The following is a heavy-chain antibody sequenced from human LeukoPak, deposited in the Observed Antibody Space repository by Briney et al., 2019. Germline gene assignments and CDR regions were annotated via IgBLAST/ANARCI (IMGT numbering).Heavy chain of an antibody. CDR3: ARGGGLDV. V-gene: IGHV3-7*03. D-gene: IGHD3-16*01. J-gene: IGHJ6*02. CDR1: GFTFSSYA. Sequence: GGSLRLSCSASGFTFSSYAMHWVRQAPGKGLEWVASINHNGNVNYYVDSVKGRFTISRDNAKNSLYLQMSNLRAEDTAVYFCARGGGLDVWGQGATVTVSS. CDR2: INHNGNVN.